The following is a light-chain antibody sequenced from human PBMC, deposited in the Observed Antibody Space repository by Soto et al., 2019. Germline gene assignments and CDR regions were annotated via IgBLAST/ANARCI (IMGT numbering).Light chain of an antibody. CDR1: QTISSW. V-gene: IGKV1-5*03. CDR2: KAS. J-gene: IGKJ1*01. Sequence: DIQMTQSPSTLSGSVGDRVTITCWASQTISSWLAWYQQKPGKAPRRLIYKASTLKSGVPSRFSGSGSETEFTLTISSLQPDDFATYSCQHYNSYSEAFGQGTKVDIK. CDR3: QHYNSYSEA.